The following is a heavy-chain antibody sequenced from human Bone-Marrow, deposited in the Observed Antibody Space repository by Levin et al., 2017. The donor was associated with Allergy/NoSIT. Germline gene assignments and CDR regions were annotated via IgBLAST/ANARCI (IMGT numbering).Heavy chain of an antibody. CDR2: INHSGST. D-gene: IGHD6-13*01. Sequence: PSETLSLTCAVYGGSFSGYYWSWIRQPPGKGLEWIGEINHSGSTNYNPSLKSRVTISVDTSKNQFSLKLSSVTAADTAVYYCARGPLYSSRYWFDPWGQGTLVTVSS. V-gene: IGHV4-34*01. CDR3: ARGPLYSSRYWFDP. J-gene: IGHJ5*02. CDR1: GGSFSGYY.